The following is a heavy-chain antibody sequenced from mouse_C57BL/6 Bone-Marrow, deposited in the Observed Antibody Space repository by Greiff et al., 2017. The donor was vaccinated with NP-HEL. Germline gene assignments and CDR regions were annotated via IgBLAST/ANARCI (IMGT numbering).Heavy chain of an antibody. CDR1: GFNIKDYY. D-gene: IGHD1-1*01. CDR3: TTGGFTTVVDYAMDY. J-gene: IGHJ4*01. V-gene: IGHV14-1*01. CDR2: IDPEDGDT. Sequence: VQLKQSGAELVRPGASVKLSCTASGFNIKDYYMHWVKQRPEQGLEWIGRIDPEDGDTEYAPKFQGKATMTADTSSNTAYLQLSSLTSEDTAVYYCTTGGFTTVVDYAMDYWGQGTSVTVSS.